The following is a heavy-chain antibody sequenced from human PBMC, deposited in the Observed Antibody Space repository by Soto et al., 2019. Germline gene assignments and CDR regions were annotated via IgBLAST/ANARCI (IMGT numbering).Heavy chain of an antibody. CDR2: IYYSGTT. CDR3: ARECYGSGSYYFDY. J-gene: IGHJ4*02. D-gene: IGHD3-10*01. CDR1: GGSISGYY. V-gene: IGHV4-59*01. Sequence: SETLYLTCTVSGGSISGYYWSWIRQPPGRGLEWIGYIYYSGTTNYNPSLKSRVTMSVDTSKNQFSLKLSSVTAADTAVYYCARECYGSGSYYFDYWGQGTLVTVSS.